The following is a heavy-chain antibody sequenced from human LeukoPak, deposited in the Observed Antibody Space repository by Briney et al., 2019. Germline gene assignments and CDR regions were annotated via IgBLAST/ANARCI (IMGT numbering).Heavy chain of an antibody. V-gene: IGHV5-51*03. D-gene: IGHD3-16*01. Sequence: GESVQISCNGSGYSFTNYWIAWVRHMPRKGREWMGIIYPDDSDTRYSPSFQGQVTISADKSISTAYLQWSSLKASDTAMYYCARIWLRAFDIWGQGTMVTVSS. CDR3: ARIWLRAFDI. J-gene: IGHJ3*02. CDR1: GYSFTNYW. CDR2: IYPDDSDT.